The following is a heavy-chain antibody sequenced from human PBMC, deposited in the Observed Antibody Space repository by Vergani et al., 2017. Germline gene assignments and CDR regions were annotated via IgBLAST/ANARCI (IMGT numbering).Heavy chain of an antibody. Sequence: EVQLVESGGGLVQPGGSLRLSCAASGFTFSRYWMTWVRQAPGKGLEWVANINQDGSEKYYVDSVKGRFTISRDNAKNSLYRQMNSLRAEDTAMYYCARVVGGVGATKRPGLGYYYYGMDVWGQGNPGHRLL. V-gene: IGHV3-7*03. CDR3: ARVVGGVGATKRPGLGYYYYGMDV. CDR1: GFTFSRYW. D-gene: IGHD1-26*01. J-gene: IGHJ6*02. CDR2: INQDGSEK.